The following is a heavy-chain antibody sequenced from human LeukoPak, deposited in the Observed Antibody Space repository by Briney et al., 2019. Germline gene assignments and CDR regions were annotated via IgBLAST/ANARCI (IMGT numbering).Heavy chain of an antibody. Sequence: GGPLSLSFAASGFTFSSFWMSWVRQAQGKGREWVATIKQDGGGKSYVDFVKGRSTTSRANAKNSLYRQMTSLKAEAPAVYYCARGMGATPFDYWGQGPLVTVSS. CDR3: ARGMGATPFDY. V-gene: IGHV3-7*01. J-gene: IGHJ4*02. D-gene: IGHD1-26*01. CDR1: GFTFSSFW. CDR2: IKQDGGGK.